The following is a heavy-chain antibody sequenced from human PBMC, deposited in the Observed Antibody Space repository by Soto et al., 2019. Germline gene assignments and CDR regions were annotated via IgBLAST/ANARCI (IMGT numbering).Heavy chain of an antibody. CDR2: INPNSGGT. CDR1: GYTFTGYY. CDR3: ARDPFYDFLTGYFAPLDSGMAV. D-gene: IGHD3-9*01. J-gene: IGHJ6*02. V-gene: IGHV1-2*04. Sequence: ASVKVSCKASGYTFTGYYMHWVRQAPGQGLEWMGWINPNSGGTNYAQKFQGWVTMTRDTSISTAHMELGGLRSAPTPVYYCARDPFYDFLTGYFAPLDSGMAVWGQGTTVPVSS.